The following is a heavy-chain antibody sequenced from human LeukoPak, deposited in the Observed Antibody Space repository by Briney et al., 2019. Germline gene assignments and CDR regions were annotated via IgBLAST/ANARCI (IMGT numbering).Heavy chain of an antibody. CDR3: VASRWSGALDF. J-gene: IGHJ4*02. Sequence: GGSLRLSCVGSSIRFADHWMLWVRQVPGEPPAWVARSDRDGVVREYADSVKGRFIIPRDNARNTIHLEMNRLKVEDTAIYYCVASRWSGALDFWGQGTLVTVSS. CDR2: SDRDGVVR. D-gene: IGHD3-3*01. CDR1: SIRFADHW. V-gene: IGHV3-74*01.